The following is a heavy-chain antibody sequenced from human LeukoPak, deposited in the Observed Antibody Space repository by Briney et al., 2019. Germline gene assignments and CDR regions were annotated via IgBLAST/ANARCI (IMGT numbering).Heavy chain of an antibody. Sequence: GGSLRLSCAASGFTFSSYSMNWVRQAPGKGLEWVSSISSSSSYIYYADSVKGRFTISRDNAKNSLYLQMNSLRAEDTAVYYCARDGVAMIVATKYYFDYWGQETLVTVSS. CDR1: GFTFSSYS. V-gene: IGHV3-21*01. J-gene: IGHJ4*02. CDR2: ISSSSSYI. CDR3: ARDGVAMIVATKYYFDY. D-gene: IGHD5-12*01.